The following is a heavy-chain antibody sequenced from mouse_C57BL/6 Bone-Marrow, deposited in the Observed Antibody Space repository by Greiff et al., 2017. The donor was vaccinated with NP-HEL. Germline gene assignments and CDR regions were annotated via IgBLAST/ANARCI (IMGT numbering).Heavy chain of an antibody. J-gene: IGHJ2*01. CDR3: ARRYH. V-gene: IGHV1-50*01. CDR2: IDPSDSYT. CDR1: GYTFTSYW. Sequence: QVQLQQPGAELVKPGASVKLSCKASGYTFTSYWMQWVKQRPGQGLEWIGEIDPSDSYTNYNQKFKGKATLTVDTSSSTAYMQLSSLTSEDSAVYYCARRYHWGQGTTLTVSS.